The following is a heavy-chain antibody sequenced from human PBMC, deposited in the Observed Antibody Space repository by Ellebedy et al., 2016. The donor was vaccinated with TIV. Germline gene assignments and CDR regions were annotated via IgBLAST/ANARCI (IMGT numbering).Heavy chain of an antibody. CDR3: AGRIRSDAPIAQENWFDP. D-gene: IGHD2-15*01. Sequence: SETLSLTXTVSGGSITHYYWNWIRQSPGKGLEWIGYYYSGSTDYNPSLTSRVTISIDTSKNQFSLKLTSVTAADTAVYYCAGRIRSDAPIAQENWFDPWGQGTLVTVSS. J-gene: IGHJ5*02. V-gene: IGHV4-59*12. CDR1: GGSITHYY. CDR2: YYSGST.